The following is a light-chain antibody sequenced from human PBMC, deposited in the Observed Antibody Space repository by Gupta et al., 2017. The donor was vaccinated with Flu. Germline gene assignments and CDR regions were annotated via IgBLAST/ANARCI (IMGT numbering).Light chain of an antibody. J-gene: IGKJ2*01. V-gene: IGKV1-39*01. CDR2: AAS. CDR3: KPRNSNHTTLT. CDR1: QSISSY. Sequence: DIQMTQSPSSLSASVGDRVTITCRASQSISSYLNWYKQKPGKAPKLLIYAASSLQSGVLSRFSGSGAGTDGTITISSRQPEDFETYQCKPRNSNHTTLTFGQGTKVEIK.